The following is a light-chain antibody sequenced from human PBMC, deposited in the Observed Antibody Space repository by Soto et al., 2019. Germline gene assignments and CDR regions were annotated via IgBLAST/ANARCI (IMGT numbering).Light chain of an antibody. V-gene: IGLV3-9*01. CDR3: QVWDSR. Sequence: SYELTQPLSVSVALGQTARITCGGNNIGSKNVHWYQQKPGQAPVLVIYRDSNRPSGIPERFSGSNSGNTATLTISRAQAGDEADYYCQVWDSRIGGGTKLTVL. J-gene: IGLJ2*01. CDR1: NIGSKN. CDR2: RDS.